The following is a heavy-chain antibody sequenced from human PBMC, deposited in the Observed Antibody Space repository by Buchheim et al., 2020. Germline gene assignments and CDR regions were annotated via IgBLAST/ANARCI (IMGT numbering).Heavy chain of an antibody. D-gene: IGHD6-19*01. CDR2: IYYSGST. J-gene: IGHJ4*02. CDR3: ASATGYSSGWYGRYYFDY. CDR1: GGSISSSSYY. V-gene: IGHV4-39*01. Sequence: QLQLQESGPGLVKPSETLSLTCTVSGGSISSSSYYWGWIRKPPGKGLEWIGSIYYSGSTYYNPSLKSRVTISVDTSKNQFSLKLSSVTAADTAVYYCASATGYSSGWYGRYYFDYWGQGTL.